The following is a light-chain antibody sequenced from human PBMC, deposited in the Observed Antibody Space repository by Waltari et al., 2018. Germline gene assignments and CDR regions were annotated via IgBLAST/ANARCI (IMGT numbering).Light chain of an antibody. J-gene: IGLJ3*02. V-gene: IGLV2-8*01. CDR1: VSDVGHPNQ. CDR3: KSYEDSNRWV. Sequence: QSALTQPPSTSGSPGQSVIVACTGTVSDVGHPNQVSWYQQHPGKAPKLIIYDVNRRPSGVPDRFSGSKSGNTASLTISGLQAEDEADYYCKSYEDSNRWVFGGGTKLTVL. CDR2: DVN.